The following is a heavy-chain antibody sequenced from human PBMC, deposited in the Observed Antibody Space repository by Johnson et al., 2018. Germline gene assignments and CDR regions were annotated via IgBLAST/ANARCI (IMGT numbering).Heavy chain of an antibody. CDR2: INPSGGST. J-gene: IGHJ3*02. D-gene: IGHD3-22*01. CDR1: GYTFTSYY. CDR3: ARSLVVVGSYGAFDI. Sequence: QVQLVQSGAEVKKPGASVKVSCKASGYTFTSYYMHWVRQAPGQGLEWMGIINPSGGSTSYAQKVQGRVTMPRDTSTSTVYMELSSLRSEDTAVYYWARSLVVVGSYGAFDIWGQGTMVTVSS. V-gene: IGHV1-46*01.